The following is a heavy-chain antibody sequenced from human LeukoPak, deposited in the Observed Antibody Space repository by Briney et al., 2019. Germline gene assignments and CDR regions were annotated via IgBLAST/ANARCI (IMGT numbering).Heavy chain of an antibody. CDR3: ARDSSGWLQHQYYFDY. J-gene: IGHJ4*02. CDR1: GGTFSSYA. V-gene: IGHV1-69*04. CDR2: IIPILGIA. D-gene: IGHD6-19*01. Sequence: ASVKVSCKASGGTFSSYAISWVRQAPGQGLERMGRIIPILGIANYAQKFQGRVTITADKSTSTAYMELSSLRSEDTAVYYCARDSSGWLQHQYYFDYWGQGTLVTVSS.